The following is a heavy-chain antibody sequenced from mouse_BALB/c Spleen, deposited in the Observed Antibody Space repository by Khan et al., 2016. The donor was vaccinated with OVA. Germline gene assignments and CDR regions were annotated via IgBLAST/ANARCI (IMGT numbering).Heavy chain of an antibody. J-gene: IGHJ2*01. CDR1: GYSITSDYA. CDR3: ARVYGGDFDY. CDR2: ISYSGNT. V-gene: IGHV3-2*02. D-gene: IGHD1-1*01. Sequence: EVQLVESGPSLVKPSQSLSLTCTVTGYSITSDYAWNWIRQFPGNKLEWMGFISYSGNTKYNPSLKSRFSITRDTSKNQFFLHLNSVTIEDTATYYCARVYGGDFDYWGQGTTLTVSS.